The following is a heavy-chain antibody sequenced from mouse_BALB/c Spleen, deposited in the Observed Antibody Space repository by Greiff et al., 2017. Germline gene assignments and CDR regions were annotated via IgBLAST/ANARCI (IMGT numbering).Heavy chain of an antibody. J-gene: IGHJ3*01. CDR3: RSTMIKGFAY. V-gene: IGHV14-4*02. Sequence: VHVKQSGAELVRSGASVKLSCTASGFNIKDYYMHWVKQRPEQGLEWIGWIDPENGDTEYAPMFQGKATMTADTSSNTAYLQLSSLTSEDTAVYYCRSTMIKGFAYWGQGTLVTVSA. CDR2: IDPENGDT. CDR1: GFNIKDYY. D-gene: IGHD2-4*01.